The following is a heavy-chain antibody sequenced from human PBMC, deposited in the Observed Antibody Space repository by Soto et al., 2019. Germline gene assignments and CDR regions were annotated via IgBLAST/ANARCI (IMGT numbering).Heavy chain of an antibody. CDR2: IYHSGST. J-gene: IGHJ6*02. V-gene: IGHV4-38-2*01. Sequence: PSETLSLTCAVSGYSISSGYYWGWIRQPPGKGLEWIGSIYHSGSTYYNPSLKSRVTISVDTSKNQFSLKLSSVTAADTAVYYCARAGNDFWSGYYYYGMDVWGQGXTVTVS. CDR1: GYSISSGYY. CDR3: ARAGNDFWSGYYYYGMDV. D-gene: IGHD3-3*01.